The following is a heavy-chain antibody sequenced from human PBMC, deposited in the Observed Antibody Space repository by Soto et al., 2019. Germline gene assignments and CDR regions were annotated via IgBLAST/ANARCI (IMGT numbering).Heavy chain of an antibody. CDR2: ISAFNGDT. CDR1: GYTFTSYG. CDR3: AREAGWQRMVPYD. V-gene: IGHV1-18*04. J-gene: IGHJ4*02. D-gene: IGHD6-25*01. Sequence: QVQLVQSGTEVKKPGASVNVSCKAFGYTFTSYGFSWVRQVPGQGLEWLGWISAFNGDTKYAQTMKGRLTVTTDTSTTTVHMELRSLTPADTVVYYCAREAGWQRMVPYDWGQGTLVTVSS.